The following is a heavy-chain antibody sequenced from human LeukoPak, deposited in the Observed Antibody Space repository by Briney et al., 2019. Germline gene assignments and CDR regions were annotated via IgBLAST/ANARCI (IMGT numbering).Heavy chain of an antibody. J-gene: IGHJ4*02. D-gene: IGHD6-13*01. Sequence: GGSLRLSCAASGFTFSDYYMSWIRQAPGKGLEWVSYISSSGSTIYYADSVKGRFTISRDNAKNSLYLQMNSLRAEDTAVYYCATVSSSWYMGFDYWGQGTLVTVSS. CDR2: ISSSGSTI. V-gene: IGHV3-11*01. CDR3: ATVSSSWYMGFDY. CDR1: GFTFSDYY.